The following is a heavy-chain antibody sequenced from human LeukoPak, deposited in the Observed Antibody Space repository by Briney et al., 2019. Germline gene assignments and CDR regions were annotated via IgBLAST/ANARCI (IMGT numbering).Heavy chain of an antibody. Sequence: EASVKVSCKASGYTFPSYGFSWVRQAPGQGLEWMGWISVYNGNTNYAQKLQGRVTMTTDTSTSTAYMELRSLRSDDTAVYYCARSNYLATYYLDFWGQGTLVTVSS. CDR1: GYTFPSYG. D-gene: IGHD3-10*01. CDR2: ISVYNGNT. V-gene: IGHV1-18*01. CDR3: ARSNYLATYYLDF. J-gene: IGHJ4*02.